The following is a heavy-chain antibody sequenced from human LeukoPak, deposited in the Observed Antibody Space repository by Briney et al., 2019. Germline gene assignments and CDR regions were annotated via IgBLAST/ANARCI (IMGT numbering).Heavy chain of an antibody. Sequence: GGSLRLSCAASGFTFSSYGMHWVRQAPGKGLEWVAVIWYDGSHKYYADSVKGRFTIPRDNSKNTLYLQMNSLRAEDTAVYYCARDHSSGWYSDYFDYWGQGTLVTVSS. J-gene: IGHJ4*02. D-gene: IGHD6-19*01. V-gene: IGHV3-33*01. CDR1: GFTFSSYG. CDR2: IWYDGSHK. CDR3: ARDHSSGWYSDYFDY.